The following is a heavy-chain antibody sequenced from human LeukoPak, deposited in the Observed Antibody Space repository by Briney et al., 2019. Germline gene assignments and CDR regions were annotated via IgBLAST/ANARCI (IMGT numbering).Heavy chain of an antibody. CDR1: GFTFSSYS. J-gene: IGHJ4*02. CDR3: AKEGDRGFVVADYFDY. Sequence: GGSLRLSCAASGFTFSSYSMAWVRQAPGKGLEWVSIISGSSGATFYADSVEGRFTISRDNSKNTLYLEMSSLRAEDTAVYYCAKEGDRGFVVADYFDYWGQGTLVTVSS. D-gene: IGHD2-15*01. CDR2: ISGSSGAT. V-gene: IGHV3-23*01.